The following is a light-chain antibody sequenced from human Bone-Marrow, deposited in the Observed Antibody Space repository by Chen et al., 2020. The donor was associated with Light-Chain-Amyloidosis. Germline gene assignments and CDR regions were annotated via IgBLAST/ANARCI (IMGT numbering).Light chain of an antibody. J-gene: IGLJ2*01. CDR1: DLPTKY. V-gene: IGLV3-25*03. Sequence: SYELTQPPSVSVSPGQTARITCSGDDLPTKYAYWYQQKPGQAPVLVIHRDTERPSGFSERFSGSSSGTTATLTISGVQAEAEADYHCQSADSSGTYEVIFGGGTKLTVL. CDR3: QSADSSGTYEVI. CDR2: RDT.